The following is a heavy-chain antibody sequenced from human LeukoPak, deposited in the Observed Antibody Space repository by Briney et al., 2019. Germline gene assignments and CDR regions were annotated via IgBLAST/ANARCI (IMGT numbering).Heavy chain of an antibody. D-gene: IGHD5-18*01. CDR3: AKDPHTGYSFAY. CDR1: GFTFSSYA. V-gene: IGHV3-23*01. CDR2: LSGSGGST. J-gene: IGHJ4*02. Sequence: GESLKISCVFSGFTFSSYAMSWVRQAPGKGLEWVSSLSGSGGSTYYADSVKGRFTISRDNSKNTLYLQMNSLRVEDTAVYYCAKDPHTGYSFAYWGQGTLVTVSS.